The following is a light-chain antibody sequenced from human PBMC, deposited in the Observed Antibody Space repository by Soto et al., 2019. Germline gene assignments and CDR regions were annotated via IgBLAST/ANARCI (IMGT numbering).Light chain of an antibody. Sequence: QAVVTQPSSASASLGSSVRLTCTLSSGHTTYIIAWHQQQPGKAPRYLMKVEGTGTYNKGSGVPDRFSGSSSGADRHLTISNLQFEDEADYYCETWDSNSRVFGGGTQLPVL. CDR1: SGHTTYI. V-gene: IGLV4-60*02. CDR3: ETWDSNSRV. J-gene: IGLJ3*02. CDR2: VEGTGTY.